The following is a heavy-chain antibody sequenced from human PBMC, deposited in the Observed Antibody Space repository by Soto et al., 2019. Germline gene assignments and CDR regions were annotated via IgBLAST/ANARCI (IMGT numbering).Heavy chain of an antibody. J-gene: IGHJ5*02. CDR3: ATDLGSGRIP. CDR1: GYTFTGSH. D-gene: IGHD6-25*01. V-gene: IGHV1-2*02. CDR2: IAPSSGGT. Sequence: ASVKVSCKTSGYTFTGSHLHWVRQAPGQGLEWMGWIAPSSGGTNFARKFQGRVTMTRDTSISTAYMELSSLRSDDTAVYFCATDLGSGRIPWGQGTLVTVSS.